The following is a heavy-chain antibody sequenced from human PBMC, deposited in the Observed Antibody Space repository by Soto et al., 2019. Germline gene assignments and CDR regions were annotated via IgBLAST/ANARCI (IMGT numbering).Heavy chain of an antibody. V-gene: IGHV1-3*05. CDR2: INAGNGNT. CDR1: GYTFTSYA. CDR3: ARGGGWYVWFDP. Sequence: QVQLVQSGAEEKKPGASVKVSCKASGYTFTSYAMHWVRQAPGQRLEWMGWINAGNGNTKYSQKFQGRVTITRDTSASTAYMELRSLRSEDTAVYSCARGGGWYVWFDPWGQGTLVTVSS. J-gene: IGHJ5*02. D-gene: IGHD6-19*01.